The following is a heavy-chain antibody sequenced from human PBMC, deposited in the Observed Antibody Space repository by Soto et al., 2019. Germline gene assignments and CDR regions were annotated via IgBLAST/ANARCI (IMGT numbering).Heavy chain of an antibody. D-gene: IGHD3-10*01. V-gene: IGHV3-23*01. Sequence: GGSLRLSCAASGFTFSSYAMSWVRQAPGKGLEWVSAISGSGSSTYYADSVEGRFTISRDNSKNTLYLQMNSLRAEDTAVYYCAIPYKKGLSRAFDIWGQGTMVT. J-gene: IGHJ3*02. CDR1: GFTFSSYA. CDR2: ISGSGSST. CDR3: AIPYKKGLSRAFDI.